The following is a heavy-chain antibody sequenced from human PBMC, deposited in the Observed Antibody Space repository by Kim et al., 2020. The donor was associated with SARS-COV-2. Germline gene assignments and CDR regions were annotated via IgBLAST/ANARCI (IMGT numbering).Heavy chain of an antibody. J-gene: IGHJ4*02. CDR2: ISGSGGSA. CDR3: AKSWFGDSFFDY. D-gene: IGHD3-10*01. Sequence: GGSLRLSCAASGFTFSSYAMSWVRQAPGKGLEWVSRISGSGGSAYYADSAKGRFTISRDNSNDTLYLQMTSLRAGATAIFYCAKSWFGDSFFDYWGQG. V-gene: IGHV3-23*01. CDR1: GFTFSSYA.